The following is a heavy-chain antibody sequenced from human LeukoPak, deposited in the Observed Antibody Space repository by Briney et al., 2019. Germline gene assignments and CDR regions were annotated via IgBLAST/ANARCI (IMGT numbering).Heavy chain of an antibody. CDR3: AGHQVLLWFGEFAY. V-gene: IGHV3-53*01. Sequence: GGSLRLSCAASGFTVSSNYMSWVRQAPGKGLEWVSVIYSGGSTYYADSVKGRFTISRDNSKNTLYLQMNSLRAEDTAVYYCAGHQVLLWFGEFAYWGQGTLVTVSS. J-gene: IGHJ4*02. CDR2: IYSGGST. CDR1: GFTVSSNY. D-gene: IGHD3-10*01.